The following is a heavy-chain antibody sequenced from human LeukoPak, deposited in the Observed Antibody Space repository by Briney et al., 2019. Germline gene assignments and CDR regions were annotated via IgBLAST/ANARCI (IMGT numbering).Heavy chain of an antibody. V-gene: IGHV1-46*01. CDR3: ARGLVVVVPAAQYYYYGMDV. CDR1: GYTFTSYY. D-gene: IGHD2-2*01. CDR2: INPSGGST. Sequence: ASVKVSCKASGYTFTSYYMHWVRQAPGQGLEWMGIINPSGGSTSYAQKFQGRVTMTRDTSTSTVYMELSSLRSEDTAVYYCARGLVVVVPAAQYYYYGMDVWGQGTTVTVSS. J-gene: IGHJ6*02.